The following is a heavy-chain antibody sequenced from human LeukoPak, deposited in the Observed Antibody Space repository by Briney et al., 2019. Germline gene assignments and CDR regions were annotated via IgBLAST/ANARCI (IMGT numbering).Heavy chain of an antibody. V-gene: IGHV4-31*03. Sequence: SETLSLTCTVSGGSISSGGYYWSWICQHPGKGLEWIGYIYYSGSTYYNPSLKSRVTISVDTSKNQFSLKLSSVTAADTAVYYCAGVDRPKSFDYWGQGTLVTVSS. J-gene: IGHJ4*02. CDR3: AGVDRPKSFDY. CDR1: GGSISSGGYY. CDR2: IYYSGST. D-gene: IGHD6-6*01.